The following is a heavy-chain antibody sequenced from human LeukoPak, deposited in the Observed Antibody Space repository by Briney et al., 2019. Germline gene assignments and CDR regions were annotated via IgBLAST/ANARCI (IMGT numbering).Heavy chain of an antibody. J-gene: IGHJ6*02. CDR3: ARDQVAYCGGDCYGMDV. D-gene: IGHD2-21*01. V-gene: IGHV1-18*01. CDR2: ISAYNGNT. CDR1: GYTFTSYG. Sequence: ASVKVSCKASGYTFTSYGISWVRQAPGQGLEWMGWISAYNGNTNYAQKFQGRVTITADKSTSTAYMELSSLRSEDTAVYYCARDQVAYCGGDCYGMDVWGQGTTVTVSS.